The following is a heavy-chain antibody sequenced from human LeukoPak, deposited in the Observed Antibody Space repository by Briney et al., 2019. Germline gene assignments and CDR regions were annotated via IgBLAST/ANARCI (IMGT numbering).Heavy chain of an antibody. CDR1: GFTFSTYG. CDR2: IWYDGSNK. V-gene: IGHV3-33*06. Sequence: PGRSLRLSCAASGFTFSTYGMHWVRQAPGKGLEWAAVIWYDGSNKYYADSVKGRFTISRDNSRNTLYLQMNSLRTEDTALYYCAKVCSGGSCYGTHGDYWGQGTLVTVSS. D-gene: IGHD2-15*01. J-gene: IGHJ4*02. CDR3: AKVCSGGSCYGTHGDY.